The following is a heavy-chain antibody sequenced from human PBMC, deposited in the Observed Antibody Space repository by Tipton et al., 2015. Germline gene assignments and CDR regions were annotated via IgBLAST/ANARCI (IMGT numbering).Heavy chain of an antibody. Sequence: TLYLTCSVSGGSVSSGFYYWTWIRQTPAKGLEWIGYIFLPGSTNFNPSLRSRVTISVDTSENQFSLELMSVTAADTGVYFCARGQDETTSGEYFTHWGQGTLVTVSS. CDR1: GGSVSSGFYY. CDR3: ARGQDETTSGEYFTH. J-gene: IGHJ1*01. V-gene: IGHV4-61*01. CDR2: IFLPGST. D-gene: IGHD2/OR15-2a*01.